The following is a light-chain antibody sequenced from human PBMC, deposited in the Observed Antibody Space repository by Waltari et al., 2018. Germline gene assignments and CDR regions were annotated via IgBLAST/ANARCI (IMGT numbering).Light chain of an antibody. CDR1: RSILYTPNNKNY. Sequence: EIVMTKPQDSLPVSLGETATTTGNSSRSILYTPNNKNYLAWYQQKPGQPPRLLIYWASSRDSGVPDRFSGSGSGTDFTLTISSLQAEDVAVYYCQQYFDNPRTFGQGTRLEIK. J-gene: IGKJ2*01. V-gene: IGKV4-1*01. CDR2: WAS. CDR3: QQYFDNPRT.